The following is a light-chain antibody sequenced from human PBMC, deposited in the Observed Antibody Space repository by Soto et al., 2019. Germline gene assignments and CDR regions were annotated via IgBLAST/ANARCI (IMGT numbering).Light chain of an antibody. CDR2: EVS. CDR3: TSYAGSDIWV. V-gene: IGLV2-8*01. Sequence: QSALTQPPSASGSPGQSVTISCTGTSSDFGAYNYVSWYQQYPGKAPKLMIYEVSKRPSGVPDRFSGSKSGKTASLTVSGLQPEDEAAYYCTSYAGSDIWVFGGGTKLTVL. J-gene: IGLJ3*02. CDR1: SSDFGAYNY.